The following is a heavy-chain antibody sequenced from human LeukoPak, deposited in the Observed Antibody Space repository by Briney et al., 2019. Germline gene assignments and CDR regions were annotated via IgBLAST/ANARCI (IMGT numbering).Heavy chain of an antibody. CDR1: GFTFSIYS. CDR3: ARLDRADYSPSPVPYYNYYMNA. CDR2: ISSTSSYI. V-gene: IGHV3-21*06. J-gene: IGHJ6*03. D-gene: IGHD4/OR15-4a*01. Sequence: GGSLRLSCAASGFTFSIYSVTWVRQAPGKGLEWVASISSTSSYIYYADSVRGRFTISSANDQYLAYLQMNSRRAEDTAVYYWARLDRADYSPSPVPYYNYYMNAWDKGTTVIVSS.